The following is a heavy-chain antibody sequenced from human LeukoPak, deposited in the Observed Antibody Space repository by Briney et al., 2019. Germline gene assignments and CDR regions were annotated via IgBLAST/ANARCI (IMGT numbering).Heavy chain of an antibody. CDR1: GFTFSSYG. D-gene: IGHD3-22*01. Sequence: GSLRLSCAASGFTFSSYGMHWVRQAPGKGLEWVAFIRYDGSNKYYADSVKGRFTISRDNSKNTLYLQMNSLRAEDTAVYYCAKVSDSSGYYYSYFDYWGQGTLVTVSS. CDR3: AKVSDSSGYYYSYFDY. CDR2: IRYDGSNK. J-gene: IGHJ4*02. V-gene: IGHV3-30*02.